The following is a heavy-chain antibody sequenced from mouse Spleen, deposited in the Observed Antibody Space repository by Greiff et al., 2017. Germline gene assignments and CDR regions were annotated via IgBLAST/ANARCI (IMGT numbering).Heavy chain of an antibody. CDR1: GYTFTSYW. CDR2: IYPGNSDT. Sequence: EVQLQQSGTVLARPGASVKMSCKTSGYTFTSYWMHWVKQRPGQGLEWIGAIYPGNSDTSYNQKFKGKATLTAVTSASTAYMELSSLTNEDSAVYYYSPAYFGSPWFAYWGQGTLVTVSA. D-gene: IGHD3-1*01. J-gene: IGHJ3*01. CDR3: SPAYFGSPWFAY. V-gene: IGHV1-5*01.